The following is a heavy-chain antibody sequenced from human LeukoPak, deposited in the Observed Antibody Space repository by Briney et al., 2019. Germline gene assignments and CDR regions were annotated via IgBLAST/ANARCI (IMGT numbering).Heavy chain of an antibody. D-gene: IGHD2-15*01. CDR1: GFTFSTYA. CDR3: ARGRVLVVAASNFIDY. J-gene: IGHJ4*02. CDR2: ISYDGSHK. V-gene: IGHV3-30*04. Sequence: PGRSLRLSCAASGFTFSTYAMHWVRQAPGKGLEWVAVISYDGSHKYYADSVKGRFTISRDNSKNTLYLQMNSLSAEDTAVYYCARGRVLVVAASNFIDYCGQGTLVTVSS.